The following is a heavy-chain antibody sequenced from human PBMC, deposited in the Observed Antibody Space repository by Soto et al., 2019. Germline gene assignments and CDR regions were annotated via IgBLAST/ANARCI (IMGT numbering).Heavy chain of an antibody. CDR1: GFTFSSYS. Sequence: GGSLRLSCAASGFTFSSYSMNWVRQAPGKGLEWVSSISSSSSYIYYADSVKGRFTISRDNAKNSLYLQMNSLRAEDTAVYYCARDFLGYCSSTSCLRVYYYYGMDVWGQGTTVTVS. V-gene: IGHV3-21*01. CDR3: ARDFLGYCSSTSCLRVYYYYGMDV. J-gene: IGHJ6*02. CDR2: ISSSSSYI. D-gene: IGHD2-2*01.